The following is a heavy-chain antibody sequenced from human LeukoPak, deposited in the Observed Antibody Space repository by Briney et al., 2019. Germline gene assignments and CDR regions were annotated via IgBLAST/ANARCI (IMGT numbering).Heavy chain of an antibody. CDR2: ISWNSGSI. Sequence: GGSLRLSCAASGFTFDDYAMHWVRQAPGKGLEWVSGISWNSGSIGYADSVKGRFTISRDNAKNSLYLQMNSLRAEDTAVYYCAKGPLGYSSSWYEFYYWGQGTLVTVSS. D-gene: IGHD6-13*01. CDR3: AKGPLGYSSSWYEFYY. V-gene: IGHV3-9*01. CDR1: GFTFDDYA. J-gene: IGHJ4*02.